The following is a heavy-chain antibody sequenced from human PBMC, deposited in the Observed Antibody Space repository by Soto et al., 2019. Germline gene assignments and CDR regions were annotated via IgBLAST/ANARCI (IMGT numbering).Heavy chain of an antibody. J-gene: IGHJ6*03. D-gene: IGHD3-3*01. Sequence: ASVKVSCKASGGTFSSYTISWVRQAPGQGLEWMGRIIPILGIANYAQKFQGRVTITADKSTSTAYMELSSLRSEDTAVYYCARASRDDFWSGYSTSYYYYYMDVWGKGTTVTVSS. CDR2: IIPILGIA. CDR3: ARASRDDFWSGYSTSYYYYYMDV. CDR1: GGTFSSYT. V-gene: IGHV1-69*02.